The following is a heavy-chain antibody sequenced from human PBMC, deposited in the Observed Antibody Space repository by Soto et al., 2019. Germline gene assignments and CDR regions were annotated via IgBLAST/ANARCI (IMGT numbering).Heavy chain of an antibody. Sequence: QVQLVESGGGVVPPGRSLRLSCAGSGFSFRSYPLHWVRQAPGQGLEWVAVISSDGGLEYYADSVKGRFTISRDNSKNTLYLQMNNLTIKDTSGYYCAKDQSRAPLLTHWGPMDVWGLGTTVTVSS. V-gene: IGHV3-30*04. CDR3: AKDQSRAPLLTHWGPMDV. CDR2: ISSDGGLE. CDR1: GFSFRSYP. D-gene: IGHD3-9*01. J-gene: IGHJ6*01.